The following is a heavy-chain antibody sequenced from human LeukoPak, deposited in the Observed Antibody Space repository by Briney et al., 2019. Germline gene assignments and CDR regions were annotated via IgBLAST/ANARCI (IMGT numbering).Heavy chain of an antibody. D-gene: IGHD2-2*01. J-gene: IGHJ6*02. CDR3: ASPQGDIVVVPAAKNYYYYYGMDV. V-gene: IGHV1-46*01. CDR2: INPSGGST. Sequence: ASVKVSCKASGYTFTSYYMHWARQAPGQGLEWMGIINPSGGSTSYAQKFQGRVTMTRDTSTSTVYMELSSLRSEDTAVYYCASPQGDIVVVPAAKNYYYYYGMDVWGQGTTVTVSS. CDR1: GYTFTSYY.